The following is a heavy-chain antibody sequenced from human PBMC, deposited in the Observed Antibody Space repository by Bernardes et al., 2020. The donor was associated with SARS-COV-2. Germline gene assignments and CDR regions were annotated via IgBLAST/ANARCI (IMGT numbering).Heavy chain of an antibody. CDR1: GFTFSSYA. Sequence: SLRLSCAASGFTFSSYAMHWVRQAPGKGLEWVAVISYDGSNKYYADSVKGRFTISRDNSKNTLYLQMNSLRAEDTAVYYCARDPFTIFARRWYGMDVWGQGTTVTVSS. D-gene: IGHD3-3*01. J-gene: IGHJ6*02. CDR2: ISYDGSNK. CDR3: ARDPFTIFARRWYGMDV. V-gene: IGHV3-30-3*01.